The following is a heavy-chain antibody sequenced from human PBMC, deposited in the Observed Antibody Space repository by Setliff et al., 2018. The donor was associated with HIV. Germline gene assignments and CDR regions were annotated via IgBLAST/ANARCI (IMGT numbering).Heavy chain of an antibody. CDR3: ARDHVFGSRTGFDP. CDR2: IYHSGSA. CDR1: GYSISIGYY. J-gene: IGHJ5*02. Sequence: SETLSLTCAVSGYSISIGYYWGWIRQPPGKGLEWIGNIYHSGSANSNASLRSRVMIPVDTSKNQFSLKLSAVTAADTAVYYCARDHVFGSRTGFDPWGPGILVTVS. V-gene: IGHV4-38-2*01. D-gene: IGHD3-10*01.